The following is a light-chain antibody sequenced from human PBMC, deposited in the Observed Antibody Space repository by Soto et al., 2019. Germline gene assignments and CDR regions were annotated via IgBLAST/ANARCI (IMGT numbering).Light chain of an antibody. J-gene: IGKJ4*01. CDR3: QHYTNWALT. CDR1: YDLSSR. V-gene: IGKV3-15*01. CDR2: DAS. Sequence: EIVMTQSPVTLSVSPGERATLSCSASYDLSSRLAWYQQKPGQAPRLLIYDASTRATGVPARFSGSGSVTEFTLTISGLQSEDFAVYCCQHYTNWALTFGGGTMVEIK.